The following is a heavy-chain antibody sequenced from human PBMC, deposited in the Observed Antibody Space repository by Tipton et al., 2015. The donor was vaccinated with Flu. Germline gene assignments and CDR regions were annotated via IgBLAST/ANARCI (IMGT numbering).Heavy chain of an antibody. CDR1: GFSFSSYE. J-gene: IGHJ3*02. CDR2: ISSSGSTI. V-gene: IGHV3-48*03. CDR3: ARDGTIAAAVDAFDI. Sequence: SLRLSCAASGFSFSSYEMNWVRQAPGKGLEWVSCISSSGSTIYYADSVKGRFTISRDNVKNSLYLQMNSLRAEDTAIYYCARDGTIAAAVDAFDIWGQGTMVTVSS. D-gene: IGHD6-13*01.